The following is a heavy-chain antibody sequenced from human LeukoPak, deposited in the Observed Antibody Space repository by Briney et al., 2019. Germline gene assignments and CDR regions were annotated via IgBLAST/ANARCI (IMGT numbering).Heavy chain of an antibody. D-gene: IGHD6-19*01. V-gene: IGHV1-3*03. J-gene: IGHJ4*02. Sequence: GASVKVSCKASGYTFTGYYMHWVRQAPGQRLEWMGWIDRDKGNTKYSQEFQGRVTFTRDTSASTVYMELSSLRSEDMAIYYCARGYSNGWYHDYWGQGTPVIVSS. CDR2: IDRDKGNT. CDR3: ARGYSNGWYHDY. CDR1: GYTFTGYY.